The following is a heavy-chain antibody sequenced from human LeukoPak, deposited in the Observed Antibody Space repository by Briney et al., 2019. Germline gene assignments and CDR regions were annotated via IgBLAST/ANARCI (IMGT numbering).Heavy chain of an antibody. Sequence: GGSLRLSCAASGFTFSSYGMHWVRQAPGKGREWVAVIWYDGSNKYYADSVKGRFTISRDNSKNTLYLQMNSLRAEDTAVYYCAKDAIEYSSSSLDYWGQGTLVTVSS. D-gene: IGHD6-6*01. CDR3: AKDAIEYSSSSLDY. J-gene: IGHJ4*02. CDR1: GFTFSSYG. V-gene: IGHV3-33*06. CDR2: IWYDGSNK.